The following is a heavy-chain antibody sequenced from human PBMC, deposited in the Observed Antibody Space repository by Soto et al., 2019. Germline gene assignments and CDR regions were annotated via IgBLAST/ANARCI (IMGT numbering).Heavy chain of an antibody. CDR2: IYYSGST. Sequence: QVQLQESGPGLVKPSETLSLTCTVSGGSISSYYWSWIRQPPGKGLEWIGYIYYSGSTNYNPSLKSRVTISVDTSKNQFSLKLSSVTAADTAVYYCASNGYCSGRSCSEYGYWGHGTLVTVSS. CDR3: ASNGYCSGRSCSEYGY. D-gene: IGHD2-15*01. V-gene: IGHV4-59*01. J-gene: IGHJ4*01. CDR1: GGSISSYY.